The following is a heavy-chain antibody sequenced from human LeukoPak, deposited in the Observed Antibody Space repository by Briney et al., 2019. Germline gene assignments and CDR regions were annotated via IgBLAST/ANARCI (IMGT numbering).Heavy chain of an antibody. CDR1: GFTFSSYW. J-gene: IGHJ5*02. D-gene: IGHD3-10*01. CDR3: ARAAMVRGVIRIDNWFDP. V-gene: IGHV3-74*01. CDR2: INSDGSST. Sequence: GGSLRLSCAASGFTFSSYWMHWVRQAPGKGLVWVSRINSDGSSTSYADYVKGRFTISRDNAKNTLYLQMNSLRAEDTAVYYCARAAMVRGVIRIDNWFDPWGQGTLVTVSS.